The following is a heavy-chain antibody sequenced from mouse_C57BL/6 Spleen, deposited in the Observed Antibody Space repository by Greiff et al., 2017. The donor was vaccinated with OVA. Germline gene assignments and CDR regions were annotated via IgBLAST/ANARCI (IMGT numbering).Heavy chain of an antibody. D-gene: IGHD1-1*01. J-gene: IGHJ1*03. CDR1: GYTFTDYY. V-gene: IGHV1-19*01. CDR2: INPYNGGT. Sequence: VQLQQSGPVLVKPGASVKMSCKASGYTFTDYYMNWVKQSHGKSLEWIGVINPYNGGTSYNQKFKGKATLTVDKSSSTAYMELNSLTSEDSAVYYCARDGSSRYWYFDVWGTGTTVTVSS. CDR3: ARDGSSRYWYFDV.